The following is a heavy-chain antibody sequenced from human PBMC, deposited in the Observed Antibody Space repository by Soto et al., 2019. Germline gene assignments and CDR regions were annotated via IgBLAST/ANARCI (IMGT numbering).Heavy chain of an antibody. CDR1: GFTFSSYG. J-gene: IGHJ2*01. CDR2: ISYDGSNK. CDR3: AKGRVTSGALFWYFDL. V-gene: IGHV3-30*18. Sequence: QVQLVESGGGVVQPGRSLKLSCAASGFTFSSYGMHWVRQAPGKGLEWVAVISYDGSNKYYADSVKGRFTISRDISKNTLYLQMNSLRPEDTAVYYCAKGRVTSGALFWYFDLWGRGTLVTVSS. D-gene: IGHD5-12*01.